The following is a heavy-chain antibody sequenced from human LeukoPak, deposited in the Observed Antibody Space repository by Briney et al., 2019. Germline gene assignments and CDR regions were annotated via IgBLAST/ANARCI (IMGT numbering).Heavy chain of an antibody. CDR2: IYNDGTT. Sequence: GGSLRLSCTASGFSISYNYMSWVRQAPGKGLEWVSVIYNDGTTYYADSVKGRFTISRDNSKNTLYLQMNSLRAEDTAVYYCARGRRAKAEDAFDIWGQGTMVTVSS. V-gene: IGHV3-53*01. CDR1: GFSISYNY. D-gene: IGHD1-26*01. J-gene: IGHJ3*02. CDR3: ARGRRAKAEDAFDI.